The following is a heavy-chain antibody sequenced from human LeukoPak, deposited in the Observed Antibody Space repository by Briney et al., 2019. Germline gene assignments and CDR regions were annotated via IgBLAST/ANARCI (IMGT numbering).Heavy chain of an antibody. V-gene: IGHV3-33*01. D-gene: IGHD6-19*01. Sequence: GGSLRLSCAASGFTFNNYGMHWGRQAPGKGLEWVAVIWYDGSNKYYADSVKGRFTISRDNSKNTLYLQMNSLRAEGTAVYYCARDSSGWSHDAFDIWGQGTMVTVSS. CDR1: GFTFNNYG. CDR3: ARDSSGWSHDAFDI. CDR2: IWYDGSNK. J-gene: IGHJ3*02.